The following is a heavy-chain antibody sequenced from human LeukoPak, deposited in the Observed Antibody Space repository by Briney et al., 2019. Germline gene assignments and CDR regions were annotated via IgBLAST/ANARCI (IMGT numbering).Heavy chain of an antibody. CDR2: INPNSGGT. CDR3: ARALGYYDSSGRGFDP. CDR1: GYTFTGYY. J-gene: IGHJ5*02. Sequence: ASVKVSCKASGYTFTGYYMHWVRQAPGQGLEWMGRINPNSGGTNYAQKFQGRVTMTRDTSISTAYMELSRLRSDDTAVYYCARALGYYDSSGRGFDPWGQGTLDTVSP. V-gene: IGHV1-2*06. D-gene: IGHD3-22*01.